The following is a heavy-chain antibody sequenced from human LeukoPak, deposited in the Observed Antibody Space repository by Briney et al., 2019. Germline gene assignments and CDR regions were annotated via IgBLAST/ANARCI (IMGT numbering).Heavy chain of an antibody. V-gene: IGHV1-46*01. CDR2: INPSGGST. D-gene: IGHD3-3*01. J-gene: IGHJ4*02. CDR3: ARTKITIFGVVIMGFDY. CDR1: GYTFTGYY. Sequence: ASVKVSCKASGYTFTGYYMHWVRQAPGQGLEWMGIINPSGGSTSYAQKFQGRVTMTRDTSTSTVYMELSSLRSEDTAVYYCARTKITIFGVVIMGFDYWGQGTLVTVSS.